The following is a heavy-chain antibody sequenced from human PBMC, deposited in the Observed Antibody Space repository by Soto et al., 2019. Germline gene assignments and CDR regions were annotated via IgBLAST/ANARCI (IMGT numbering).Heavy chain of an antibody. CDR2: NNPNSGST. D-gene: IGHD3-3*01. J-gene: IGHJ6*02. CDR1: GYSFTSYV. CDR3: ARTSMWSGYPYYYGMDV. Sequence: ASVKDSCKASGYSFTSYVMDWVRQAPGQRLEWMGWNNPNSGSTKYAQKFQGRVTMTRDTSISTDYMELSRLRSDDTAGYYCARTSMWSGYPYYYGMDVWGQGTTVTVSS. V-gene: IGHV1-2*02.